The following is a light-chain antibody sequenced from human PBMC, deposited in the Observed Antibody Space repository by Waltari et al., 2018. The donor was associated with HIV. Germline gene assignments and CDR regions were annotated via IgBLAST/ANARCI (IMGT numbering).Light chain of an antibody. CDR1: NSNIGRNT. Sequence: QSVLTQPPSASGTPGQRVTISCSGSNSNIGRNTVSWFQPLPGTAPKVLIYGKNQRPSGVPDRFSGSKSGTSASLAISGLQSDDEADYFCASWDDSFNGPVFGGGTKLTVV. CDR3: ASWDDSFNGPV. CDR2: GKN. V-gene: IGLV1-44*01. J-gene: IGLJ2*01.